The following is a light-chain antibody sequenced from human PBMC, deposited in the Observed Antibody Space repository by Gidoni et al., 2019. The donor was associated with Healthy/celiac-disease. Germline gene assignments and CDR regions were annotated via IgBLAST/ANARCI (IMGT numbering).Light chain of an antibody. J-gene: IGKJ4*01. CDR3: RQHGSSSLT. V-gene: IGKV3-20*01. Sequence: ESVLPPCPGTLSLSPGERATLSCRVSPSVSSSYLAWYQQKPGWPPRLLIYGASSRPTAITDRLIGSGSWANFTITISRLEPEDFAVYYCRQHGSSSLTFGRGTKVEIK. CDR2: GAS. CDR1: PSVSSSY.